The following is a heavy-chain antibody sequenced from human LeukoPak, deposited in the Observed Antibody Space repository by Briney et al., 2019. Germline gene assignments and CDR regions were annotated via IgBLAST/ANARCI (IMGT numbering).Heavy chain of an antibody. Sequence: PGGSLRLSCAASGFTFSGYWMHWVRQAPGKGLVWVSRIVSDGSSTSYADSVKGRFTISRDNAKNTLYLQMNSLRAEDTAVYYFAREFMSPYYYDSSPGAFDIWGQGTMVTISS. CDR1: GFTFSGYW. D-gene: IGHD3-22*01. V-gene: IGHV3-74*01. J-gene: IGHJ3*02. CDR2: IVSDGSST. CDR3: AREFMSPYYYDSSPGAFDI.